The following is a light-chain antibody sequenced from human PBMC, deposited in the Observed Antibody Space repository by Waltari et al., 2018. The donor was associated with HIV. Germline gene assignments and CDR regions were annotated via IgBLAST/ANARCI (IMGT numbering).Light chain of an antibody. CDR1: QSLLRRNGNNY. V-gene: IGKV2-28*01. CDR3: MQALEAPLT. Sequence: VVITQSPLSLRVTPGEPASISCRSSQSLLRRNGNNYLDWYLQKPGQSPQLLIYVGSNRASGVPDRFSGSGSGTDFTLKISRVEAEDVGVYYCMQALEAPLTFGGGTKVQIK. CDR2: VGS. J-gene: IGKJ4*01.